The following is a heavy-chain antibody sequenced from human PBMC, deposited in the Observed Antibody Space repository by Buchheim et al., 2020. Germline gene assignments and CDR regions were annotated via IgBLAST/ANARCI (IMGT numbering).Heavy chain of an antibody. Sequence: QVHLQESGPGLVKPSETLSLTCTVSGGSVSSGSYYWSWIRQPPGKGLEWIGYIYYSGRTDYNSSLKSRVTMSLDTSKNQFSLKLSSVTAADTAVYYCAGGGVTFFDYWGQGTL. CDR3: AGGGVTFFDY. D-gene: IGHD3-16*01. CDR1: GGSVSSGSYY. V-gene: IGHV4-61*01. CDR2: IYYSGRT. J-gene: IGHJ4*02.